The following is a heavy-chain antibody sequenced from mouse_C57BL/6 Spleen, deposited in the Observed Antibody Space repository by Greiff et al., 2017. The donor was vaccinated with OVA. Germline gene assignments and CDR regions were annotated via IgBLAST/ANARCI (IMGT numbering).Heavy chain of an antibody. Sequence: VQLQQSGAELARPGASVKLSCKASGYTFTSYGISWVKQSTGQGLEWIGEIYPRSGNTYYNEKFKGKATLTADKSSSTAYMELRSLTSEDSAVYFCARSGDSRYFDVWGTGTTVTVSS. CDR1: GYTFTSYG. J-gene: IGHJ1*03. D-gene: IGHD3-2*02. CDR2: IYPRSGNT. V-gene: IGHV1-81*01. CDR3: ARSGDSRYFDV.